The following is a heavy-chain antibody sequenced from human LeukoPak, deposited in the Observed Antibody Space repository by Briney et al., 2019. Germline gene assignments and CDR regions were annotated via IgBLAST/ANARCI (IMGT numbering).Heavy chain of an antibody. D-gene: IGHD5-24*01. CDR3: ARDSRDGYNLPSFDV. J-gene: IGHJ6*04. CDR1: GYTFTSYD. Sequence: ASVKVSCKASGYTFTSYDINWVRQATGQGLEWMRWMNPNSGNTGYAQKFQGRVTMTRNTSISTAYMELSSLRSEDTAVYYCARDSRDGYNLPSFDVWGKGTTVTVSS. V-gene: IGHV1-8*01. CDR2: MNPNSGNT.